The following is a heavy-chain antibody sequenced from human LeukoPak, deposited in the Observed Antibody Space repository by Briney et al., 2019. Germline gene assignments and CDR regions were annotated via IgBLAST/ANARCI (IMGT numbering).Heavy chain of an antibody. CDR1: GYSFTSYW. J-gene: IGHJ3*02. D-gene: IGHD1-26*01. Sequence: GASLKISCKGSGYSFTSYWIGWVRPMPGKGLEWMGIIYPGDSDTRYSPSFQGQVTISADKSISTAYLQWSSLKASDTAMYYCASTIVGATRVEGAFDIWGQGTMVTVSS. CDR2: IYPGDSDT. CDR3: ASTIVGATRVEGAFDI. V-gene: IGHV5-51*01.